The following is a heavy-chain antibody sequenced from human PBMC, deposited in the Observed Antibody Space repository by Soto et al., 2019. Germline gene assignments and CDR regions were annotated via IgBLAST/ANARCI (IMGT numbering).Heavy chain of an antibody. J-gene: IGHJ6*02. CDR2: IIPIFDTA. D-gene: IGHD7-27*01. CDR1: GGTFSSYA. V-gene: IGHV1-69*12. CDR3: ARETGEAGNYYGMDV. Sequence: QVQLVQSGAEVKKPGSSVKVSCKASGGTFSSYAISWVRQAPGQGLEWMGAIIPIFDTANYAQKFQGRVTITADESTSTDYMELSSLRSEDTAVYYCARETGEAGNYYGMDVWGQGTTVTVSS.